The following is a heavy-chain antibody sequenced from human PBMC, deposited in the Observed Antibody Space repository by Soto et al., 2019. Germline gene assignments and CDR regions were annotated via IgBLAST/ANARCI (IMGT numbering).Heavy chain of an antibody. Sequence: EVQLLESGGGLVQPGGSVRLSCAASGFTFSSYAMSWVRQAPGKGLEWVSAISGSGGSTYYADSVKGRFTISRDNSKNTLYLQMNSLRAEDTAVYYCAKGGEVSYYYYYGMDVWGQGTTVTVSS. CDR1: GFTFSSYA. D-gene: IGHD2-21*01. CDR3: AKGGEVSYYYYYGMDV. V-gene: IGHV3-23*01. J-gene: IGHJ6*02. CDR2: ISGSGGST.